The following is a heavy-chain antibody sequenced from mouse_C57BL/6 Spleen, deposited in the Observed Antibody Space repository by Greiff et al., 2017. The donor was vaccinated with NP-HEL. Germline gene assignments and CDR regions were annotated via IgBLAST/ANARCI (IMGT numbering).Heavy chain of an antibody. CDR1: GFTFSDYG. V-gene: IGHV5-17*01. J-gene: IGHJ1*03. Sequence: DVMLVESGGGLVKPGGSLKLSCAASGFTFSDYGMHWVRQAPEKGLEWVAYISSGSSTIYYADTVKGRFTISRDNAKNTLFLQMTSLRSEDTAMYYCARDTTVVAPYWYFDVWGTGTTVTVSS. CDR2: ISSGSSTI. CDR3: ARDTTVVAPYWYFDV. D-gene: IGHD1-1*01.